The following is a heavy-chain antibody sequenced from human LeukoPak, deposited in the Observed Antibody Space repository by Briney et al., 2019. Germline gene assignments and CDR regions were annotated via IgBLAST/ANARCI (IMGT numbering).Heavy chain of an antibody. Sequence: SETLSLTCTVSGGSISSSSYYWGWIRQPPGKGLEWIGSIYYSGGTYYNPSLKSRVTISVDTSKNQFSLKLSSVTAADTAVYYCASWPRLKDAFDIWGQGTMATVSS. CDR3: ASWPRLKDAFDI. CDR2: IYYSGGT. J-gene: IGHJ3*02. CDR1: GGSISSSSYY. D-gene: IGHD2-8*01. V-gene: IGHV4-39*01.